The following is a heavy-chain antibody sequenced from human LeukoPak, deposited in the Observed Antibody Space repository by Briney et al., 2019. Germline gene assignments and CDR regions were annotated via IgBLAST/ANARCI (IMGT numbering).Heavy chain of an antibody. V-gene: IGHV3-43*01. J-gene: IGHJ4*02. CDR2: ICWDGGGT. CDR3: VASRYNWNDEGFDY. D-gene: IGHD1-20*01. Sequence: GGSLRLFCAASGFTFDDYTMLWVRQAPGKGLEWVSLICWDGGGTYFADSVKGRFTSSRDNIKNPLYLQMTRMRTCDTALYSCVASRYNWNDEGFDYWGQGTLVTVSS. CDR1: GFTFDDYT.